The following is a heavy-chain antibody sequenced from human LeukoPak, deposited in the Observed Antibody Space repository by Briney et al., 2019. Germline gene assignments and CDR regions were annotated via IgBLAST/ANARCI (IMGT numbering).Heavy chain of an antibody. J-gene: IGHJ4*02. V-gene: IGHV3-23*01. CDR1: GFTFSSYA. CDR2: ISGSGGST. Sequence: GGSLRLSCAASGFTFSSYAMSWVRQAPGKGLEWVSAISGSGGSTYSADSVKGRFTISRDNSKNTLYLQMNSLRAEDTAVYYCAKDRSLYGDCLDYWGQGTLVTVSS. D-gene: IGHD4-17*01. CDR3: AKDRSLYGDCLDY.